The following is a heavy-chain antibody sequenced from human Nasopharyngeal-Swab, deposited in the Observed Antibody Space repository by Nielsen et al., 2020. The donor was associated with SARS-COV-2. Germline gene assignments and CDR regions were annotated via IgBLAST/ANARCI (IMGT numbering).Heavy chain of an antibody. CDR1: GYSFSSYW. V-gene: IGHV5-51*01. Sequence: GESLKISCKGSGYSFSSYWIGWVRQMPGKGLEWMGIMYPRDSDTRYSPSFQGQVTISADKSISTAYLQWSSLKASDTAMYYCATAYNGNYYWDYLGQGTLVTGSS. CDR3: ATAYNGNYYWDY. D-gene: IGHD1-7*01. CDR2: MYPRDSDT. J-gene: IGHJ4*02.